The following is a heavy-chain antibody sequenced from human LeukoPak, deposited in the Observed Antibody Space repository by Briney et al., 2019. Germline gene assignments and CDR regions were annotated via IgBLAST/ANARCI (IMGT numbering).Heavy chain of an antibody. CDR3: AREGDYGDSFKSYYYMDV. D-gene: IGHD4-17*01. CDR1: GTILSSYY. V-gene: IGHV4-4*07. CDR2: IYTSGSS. J-gene: IGHJ6*03. Sequence: SETPSLTCFVSGTILSSYYWSWIRLPAGKGLEWIGRIYTSGSSDYNPSLKSRVTMSVDTSKNQLSLKLTSVTAADTALYYCAREGDYGDSFKSYYYMDVWGKGTTVTVSS.